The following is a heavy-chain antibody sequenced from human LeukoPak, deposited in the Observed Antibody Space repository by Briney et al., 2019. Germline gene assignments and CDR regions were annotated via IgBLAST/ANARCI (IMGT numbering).Heavy chain of an antibody. D-gene: IGHD3-3*01. Sequence: GGSLRLSCAASGFTFSSYSMNWVRQAPGKGLEWVSSISSSSYIYYADSVKGRFTISRDNAKNSLYLQMNSPRAEDTAVYYCARDQGQVDFWSEYDAFDIWGQGTMVTVSS. CDR1: GFTFSSYS. J-gene: IGHJ3*02. CDR3: ARDQGQVDFWSEYDAFDI. CDR2: ISSSSYI. V-gene: IGHV3-21*06.